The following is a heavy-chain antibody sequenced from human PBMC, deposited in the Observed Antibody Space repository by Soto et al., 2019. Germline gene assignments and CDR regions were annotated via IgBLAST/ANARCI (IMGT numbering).Heavy chain of an antibody. CDR3: AKDGEYIGSYLNWLDP. J-gene: IGHJ5*02. CDR2: ISFDGSSP. V-gene: IGHV3-30*18. D-gene: IGHD1-26*01. CDR1: GCTFSNYG. Sequence: PGGTLRLSWAAGGCTFSNYGMHWVRQAPGKGHEWVSVISFDGSSPSYADSVKGRFTISRDNSKNTLFLQMNSLRAEDTAVYYCAKDGEYIGSYLNWLDPWGQGTLVTVSS.